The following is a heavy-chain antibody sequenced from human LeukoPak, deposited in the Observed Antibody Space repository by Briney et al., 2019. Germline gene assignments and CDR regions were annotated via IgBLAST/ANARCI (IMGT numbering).Heavy chain of an antibody. Sequence: ASVKVSCKASGYTFTSYYMHWVRQAPGQGLEWMGIINPSGGSTSYAQKFQGRVTMTRDTSTSTVYMEQSSLRSEDTAVYYCARVSLARRTLDYWGQGTLVTVSS. CDR2: INPSGGST. CDR3: ARVSLARRTLDY. CDR1: GYTFTSYY. J-gene: IGHJ4*02. V-gene: IGHV1-46*01.